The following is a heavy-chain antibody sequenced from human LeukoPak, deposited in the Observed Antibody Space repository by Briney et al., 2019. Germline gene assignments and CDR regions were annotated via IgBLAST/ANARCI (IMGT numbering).Heavy chain of an antibody. D-gene: IGHD6-19*01. CDR1: GFTFSSYE. V-gene: IGHV3-48*03. Sequence: GGSLRLSCAASGFTFSSYEMNWVRQAPGKGLEWVSYISSSGSTIYYADSVKGRFTISRDNAKNSLYLQMNSLRAEDTAVYYCARESSGGYFDYWAREPWSPSPQ. CDR2: ISSSGSTI. J-gene: IGHJ4*02. CDR3: ARESSGGYFDY.